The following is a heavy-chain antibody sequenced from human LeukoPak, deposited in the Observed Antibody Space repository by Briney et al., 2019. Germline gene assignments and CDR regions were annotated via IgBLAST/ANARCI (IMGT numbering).Heavy chain of an antibody. J-gene: IGHJ4*02. V-gene: IGHV4-59*08. D-gene: IGHD3-10*01. CDR1: GGSISGYF. CDR2: IHYSGST. CDR3: ARYGIAIVRGGKYYFDS. Sequence: SETLSLTCTVSGGSISGYFWSWIRQPPGKRLEWIGYIHYSGSTNYNPSLNSRVTISVDTSKNQFSLRLSSVTAADTAVYYCARYGIAIVRGGKYYFDSWGQGTLVTVSS.